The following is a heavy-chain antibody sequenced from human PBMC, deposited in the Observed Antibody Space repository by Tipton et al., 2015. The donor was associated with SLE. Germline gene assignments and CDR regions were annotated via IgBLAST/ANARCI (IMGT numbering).Heavy chain of an antibody. J-gene: IGHJ4*02. Sequence: TLSLTCTVSGGSISSSSYYWGWIRQPPGKGLEWIGSIYYSGSTYYNPSLKSRVTISVDTSKNQFSLKLSSVTAADTAVYYCASGVYDYGCPVYWGQGTLVTVSS. CDR2: IYYSGST. D-gene: IGHD3-16*01. CDR3: ASGVYDYGCPVY. CDR1: GGSISSSSYY. V-gene: IGHV4-39*07.